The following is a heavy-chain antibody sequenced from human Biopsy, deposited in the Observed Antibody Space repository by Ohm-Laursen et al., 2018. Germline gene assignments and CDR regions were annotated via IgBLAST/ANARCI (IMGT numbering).Heavy chain of an antibody. Sequence: GTLSLTCTVSGGSISSDYWSWIRQTPGKGLEWIRYIYYSGSTNYNPSLKSRVTISVDTSKNQFSLRLNSVTAADTAVYYCARATNSTGWPYYYFYGMDVWGQGTTVTVSS. V-gene: IGHV4-59*01. CDR2: IYYSGST. CDR1: GGSISSDY. CDR3: ARATNSTGWPYYYFYGMDV. D-gene: IGHD2/OR15-2a*01. J-gene: IGHJ6*02.